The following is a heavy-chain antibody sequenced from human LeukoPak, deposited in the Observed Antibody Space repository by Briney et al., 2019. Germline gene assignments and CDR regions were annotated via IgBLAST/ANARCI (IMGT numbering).Heavy chain of an antibody. V-gene: IGHV4-39*07. Sequence: SETLSLTCTVSVGSISSSSYYWGWIRQPPGKGLEWIGSIYYSGSTYYNPSLKSRVTISVDTSKNQFSLKLSSVTAADTAVYYCARDNPVYYDILTGFRRNWFDPWGQGTLVTVSS. D-gene: IGHD3-9*01. CDR3: ARDNPVYYDILTGFRRNWFDP. CDR1: VGSISSSSYY. J-gene: IGHJ5*02. CDR2: IYYSGST.